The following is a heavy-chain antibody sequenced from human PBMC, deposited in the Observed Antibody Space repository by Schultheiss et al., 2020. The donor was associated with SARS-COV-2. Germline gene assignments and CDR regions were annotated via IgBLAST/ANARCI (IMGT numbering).Heavy chain of an antibody. D-gene: IGHD1-26*01. CDR1: GFSVSNYG. CDR2: LSSDESTE. Sequence: GGSLRLSCAVSGFSVSNYGMHWVRQAPGKGLEWVAILSSDESTEYYGDSVTGRFTISRDTSKNMVYLHMRSLRNEDTAVYYCARDGGGEDRGSYNGPLDYWGQGTLVTVSS. J-gene: IGHJ4*02. V-gene: IGHV3-30*03. CDR3: ARDGGGEDRGSYNGPLDY.